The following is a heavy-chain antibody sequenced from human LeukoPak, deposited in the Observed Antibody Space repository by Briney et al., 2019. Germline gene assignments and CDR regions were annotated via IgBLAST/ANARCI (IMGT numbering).Heavy chain of an antibody. V-gene: IGHV3-30-3*01. J-gene: IGHJ4*02. D-gene: IGHD6-19*01. CDR1: GFTFSSYA. CDR2: ISYDGSNK. Sequence: GGSLRLSCAASGFTFSSYAMHWVRQAPGKGLEWVAVISYDGSNKYYADSVKGRFTISRDNSKNTLYLQMNSLRAEDTAVYYCARGGGSGWYKWGQGTLVTVSS. CDR3: ARGGGSGWYK.